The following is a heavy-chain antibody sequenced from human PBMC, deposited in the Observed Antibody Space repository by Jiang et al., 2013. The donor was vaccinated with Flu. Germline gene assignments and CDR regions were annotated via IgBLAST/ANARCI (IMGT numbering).Heavy chain of an antibody. V-gene: IGHV6-1*01. CDR2: TLYRSKWYN. CDR1: GDSVSSSSVA. D-gene: IGHD1-1*01. CDR3: ARGHNGAFDI. J-gene: IGHJ3*02. Sequence: QTLSLTCAISGDSVSSSSVAWNWIRQSPSRGLEWLGRTLYRSKWYNDYAVPVKSRITVNPDTSKNQFSLQLNSVTPEDTAVYYCARGHNGAFDIWGQGTMVTVSS.